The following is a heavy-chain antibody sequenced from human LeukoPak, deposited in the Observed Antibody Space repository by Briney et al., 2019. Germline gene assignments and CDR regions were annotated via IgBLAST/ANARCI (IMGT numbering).Heavy chain of an antibody. J-gene: IGHJ4*02. CDR1: GFTFSSYE. Sequence: GGSLRLSCAASGFTFSSYEMNWVRQAPGKGLEWVSYISSSGSTIYYADSVKGRFTISRDNAKNSLYLQMNSLRAEDTAVYYCARASVRHGIIDYWGQGTLVTVSS. D-gene: IGHD3-10*01. V-gene: IGHV3-48*03. CDR2: ISSSGSTI. CDR3: ARASVRHGIIDY.